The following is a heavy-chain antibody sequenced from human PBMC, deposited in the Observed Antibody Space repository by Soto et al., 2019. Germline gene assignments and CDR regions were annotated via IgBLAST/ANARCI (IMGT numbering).Heavy chain of an antibody. CDR3: ARDHSEGYDILTGYRGFDP. Sequence: ASVKVSCKASGYTFTSYAMHWVRQAPGQRLEWMGWINAGNGNTKYSQKFQGRVTITRDTSASTAYMELSSLRSEDTAVYYCARDHSEGYDILTGYRGFDPWGQGTMVTVSS. D-gene: IGHD3-9*01. CDR1: GYTFTSYA. V-gene: IGHV1-3*01. CDR2: INAGNGNT. J-gene: IGHJ5*02.